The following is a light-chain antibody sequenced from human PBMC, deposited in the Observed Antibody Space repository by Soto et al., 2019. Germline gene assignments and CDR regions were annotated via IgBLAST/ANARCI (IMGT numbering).Light chain of an antibody. V-gene: IGKV1-5*01. J-gene: IGKJ1*01. CDR3: QQYNSYSRP. CDR2: DTS. Sequence: RRTQSPSTLSASVGDRVTITCRASQSISSWLAWYQQKPGKAPKPLIYDTSSLKSGVPSRFSGSGSGTEFSLSISSLQPDDFATYYCQQYNSYSRPFGQGTKVAIK. CDR1: QSISSW.